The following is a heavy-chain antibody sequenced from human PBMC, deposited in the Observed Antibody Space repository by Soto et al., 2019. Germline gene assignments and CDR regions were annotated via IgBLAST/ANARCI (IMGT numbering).Heavy chain of an antibody. J-gene: IGHJ6*02. Sequence: QVQLVESGGGVVHPGRSLRLSCAASGFTFSSYGMHWVRQAPGKGLEWVAVISYDGSNKYYADSVKGRFTISRDNSKNTLYLQMNSLRAEDTAVYYCAKASCSGGSCYGTYYYYYGMDVWGQGTTVTVSS. CDR2: ISYDGSNK. V-gene: IGHV3-30*18. D-gene: IGHD2-15*01. CDR1: GFTFSSYG. CDR3: AKASCSGGSCYGTYYYYYGMDV.